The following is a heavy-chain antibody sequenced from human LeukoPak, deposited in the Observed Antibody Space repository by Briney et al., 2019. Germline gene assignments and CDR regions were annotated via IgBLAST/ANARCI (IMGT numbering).Heavy chain of an antibody. Sequence: ASVKVSCKASGYTFTGYYMHWVRQAPGQGLEWMGWINPNSGGTNCAQKFQGRVTMTRDTSISTAYMELSRLRSDDTAVYYCARVYYDSSGYYPNDYWGQGTLVTVSS. CDR3: ARVYYDSSGYYPNDY. D-gene: IGHD3-22*01. CDR1: GYTFTGYY. J-gene: IGHJ4*02. V-gene: IGHV1-2*02. CDR2: INPNSGGT.